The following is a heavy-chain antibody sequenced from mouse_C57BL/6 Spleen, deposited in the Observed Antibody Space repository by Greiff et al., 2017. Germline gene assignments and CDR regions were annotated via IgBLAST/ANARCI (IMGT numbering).Heavy chain of an antibody. Sequence: QVQLQQSGAELARPGASVKLSCKASGYTFTSYGISWVKQRTGPGLEWIGEIYPRSGNTYYNEKFKGKATLTADKSSSTAYMELRSLTSEDSAVYFCARRGGRYAMDYWGQGTSVTVSS. CDR3: ARRGGRYAMDY. V-gene: IGHV1-81*01. J-gene: IGHJ4*01. CDR2: IYPRSGNT. CDR1: GYTFTSYG.